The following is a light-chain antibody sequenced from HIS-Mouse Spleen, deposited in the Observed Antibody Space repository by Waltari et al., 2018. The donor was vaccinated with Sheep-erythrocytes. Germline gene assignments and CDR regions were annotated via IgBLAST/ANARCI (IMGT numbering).Light chain of an antibody. CDR2: DVS. CDR3: CSYAGSYNHV. CDR1: SSDVGGYNY. Sequence: QSALTQPRSVSGSPGQSVTISCTGTSSDVGGYNYVSWYQQHPGKAPKFMIYDVSKRPSGVPVSFAGSKSGNTASLTISGLQAEDEADYYCCSYAGSYNHVFATGTKVTVL. V-gene: IGLV2-11*01. J-gene: IGLJ1*01.